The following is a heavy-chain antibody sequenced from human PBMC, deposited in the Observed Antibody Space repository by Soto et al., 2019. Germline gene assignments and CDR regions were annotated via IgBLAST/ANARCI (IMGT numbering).Heavy chain of an antibody. CDR3: VRAELRCFGWLLFGRPGDEDAFDI. CDR2: ISAYNGNT. Sequence: QVQLVQSGAEVKKPGASVKVSCKASGYTFTSYGISWVRQAPGQGLEWMGWISAYNGNTNYAQKLQGRVTMTTDTSTSHAYMELRSLRSDDTAVYYCVRAELRCFGWLLFGRPGDEDAFDIWGQGTMVTVSS. D-gene: IGHD3-9*01. V-gene: IGHV1-18*01. CDR1: GYTFTSYG. J-gene: IGHJ3*02.